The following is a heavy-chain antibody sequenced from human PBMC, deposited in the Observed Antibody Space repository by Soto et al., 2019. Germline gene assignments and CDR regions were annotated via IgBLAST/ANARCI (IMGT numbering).Heavy chain of an antibody. CDR1: GYSFSTYW. V-gene: IGHV5-51*01. D-gene: IGHD5-18*01. J-gene: IGHJ4*02. CDR3: ARHGYTYGFDY. CDR2: IYPGDSDT. Sequence: GASLKISCKGSGYSFSTYWVYWVRQMPGKGLELMGLIYPGDSDTRYSPSFQGQVTISVDESISTAYLQWSSLKASDTAMYYCARHGYTYGFDYWGQGTLVTVSS.